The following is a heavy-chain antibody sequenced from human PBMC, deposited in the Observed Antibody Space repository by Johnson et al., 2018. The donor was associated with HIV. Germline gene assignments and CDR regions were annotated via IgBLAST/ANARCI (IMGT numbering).Heavy chain of an antibody. CDR1: GFIFSDYY. CDR2: ISSSGRTI. CDR3: AREEGTDILTRGDAFEI. Sequence: QEKLVESGGDLVKPGGSLRLSCAASGFIFSDYYMTWIRQAPGKGLESISYISSSGRTIYYADSVKGRFTMSRDNAKKSLYLQMNSLRAEDAAVYYCAREEGTDILTRGDAFEIWGQGTMVTVSS. V-gene: IGHV3-11*04. J-gene: IGHJ3*02. D-gene: IGHD3-9*01.